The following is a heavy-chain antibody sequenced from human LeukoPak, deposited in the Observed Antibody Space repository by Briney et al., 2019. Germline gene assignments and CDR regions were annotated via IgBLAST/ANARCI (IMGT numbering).Heavy chain of an antibody. Sequence: SETLSLTCTVSGGSISDYRWSWIRQPAGKGLEWIGQIHTSGSTNYNPPLKSRVSMSIDTPQDQVSLTIRSVTAADTAFYYCARRDISSGWSFDYWGQGTLVTVSS. V-gene: IGHV4-4*07. CDR3: ARRDISSGWSFDY. CDR2: IHTSGST. J-gene: IGHJ4*02. D-gene: IGHD6-19*01. CDR1: GGSISDYR.